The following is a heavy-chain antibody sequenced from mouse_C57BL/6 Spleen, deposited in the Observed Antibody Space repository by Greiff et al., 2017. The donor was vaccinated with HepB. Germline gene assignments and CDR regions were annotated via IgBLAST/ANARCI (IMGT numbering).Heavy chain of an antibody. J-gene: IGHJ1*03. V-gene: IGHV3-6*01. CDR3: ARVTGAFYWYFDV. CDR1: GYSITSGYY. CDR2: ISYDGSN. Sequence: VQLKESGPGLVKPSQSLSLTCSVTGYSITSGYYWNWIRQFPGNKLEWMGYISYDGSNNYNPSLKNRISITRDTSKNQFFLKLNSVTTEDTATYYCARVTGAFYWYFDVWGTGTTVTVSS. D-gene: IGHD4-1*01.